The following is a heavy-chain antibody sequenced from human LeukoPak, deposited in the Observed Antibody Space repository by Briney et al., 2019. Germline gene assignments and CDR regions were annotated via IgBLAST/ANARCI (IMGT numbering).Heavy chain of an antibody. J-gene: IGHJ3*02. CDR3: ARGPGITMIVVVPTYAFDI. D-gene: IGHD3-22*01. CDR2: FYYSGST. CDR1: GGSISSYY. V-gene: IGHV4-59*01. Sequence: SETLSLTCTVSGGSISSYYWGWIRQPPGKGLEWMAYFYYSGSTNYNPSLKSRVTISVDTSKNQFSLKLSSVTAADTAVYYCARGPGITMIVVVPTYAFDIWGQGTMVTVSS.